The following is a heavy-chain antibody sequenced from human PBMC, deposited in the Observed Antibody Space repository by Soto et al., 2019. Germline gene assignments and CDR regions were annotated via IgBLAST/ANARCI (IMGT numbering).Heavy chain of an antibody. Sequence: GGSLRLSCAASGFTFSSYWMSWVRQAPGKGLEWVANIKQDGSEKYYVDSVKGRLTISRDNAKNSLYLQMNSLRAEDTAVYYCARVKARRLVATAFDYWGQGTLVTVSS. D-gene: IGHD5-12*01. CDR2: IKQDGSEK. CDR3: ARVKARRLVATAFDY. CDR1: GFTFSSYW. J-gene: IGHJ4*02. V-gene: IGHV3-7*01.